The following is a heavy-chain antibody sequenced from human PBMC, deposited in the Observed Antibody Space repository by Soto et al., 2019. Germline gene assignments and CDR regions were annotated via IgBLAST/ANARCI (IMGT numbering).Heavy chain of an antibody. CDR3: ARDILIAVAGSDYYYYGMDV. D-gene: IGHD6-19*01. V-gene: IGHV1-18*04. J-gene: IGHJ6*02. CDR1: GYTFTSYG. Sequence: ASVKVSCKASGYTFTSYGISWVRQAPGQGLEWMGWISAYNGNTNYAQKLQGRVTMTTDTSTSTAYMELRSLRSDDTAVYYCARDILIAVAGSDYYYYGMDVWGQGTTVTVSS. CDR2: ISAYNGNT.